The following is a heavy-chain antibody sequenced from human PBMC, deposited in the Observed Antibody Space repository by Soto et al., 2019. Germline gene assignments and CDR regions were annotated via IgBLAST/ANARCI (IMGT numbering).Heavy chain of an antibody. J-gene: IGHJ3*01. CDR1: FSFSSYW. Sequence: FSFSSYWMHWVRQGPWKGLVWVSRINTDGSSTNYADSVKGRFTISRDNAKNTLYLQMNSLRAEDTAVYYCARSPGGYYIDWGQGTMVTVSS. V-gene: IGHV3-74*01. CDR3: ARSPGGYYID. D-gene: IGHD3-9*01. CDR2: INTDGSST.